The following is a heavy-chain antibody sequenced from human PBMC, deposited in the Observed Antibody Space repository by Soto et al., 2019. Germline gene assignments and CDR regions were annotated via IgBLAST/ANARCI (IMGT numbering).Heavy chain of an antibody. CDR3: ARSPRIGVRGAS. V-gene: IGHV4-39*01. CDR2: IYYTGST. Sequence: TLSLTCTVSGGSISSSSYYWGWIRQPPGKGLEWIGSIYYTGSTYYNPSLKSRVTISRDDARNSVFLQINSLRDEDTAVYYCARSPRIGVRGASWGQGTLVTVSS. CDR1: GGSISSSSYY. D-gene: IGHD2-15*01. J-gene: IGHJ5*02.